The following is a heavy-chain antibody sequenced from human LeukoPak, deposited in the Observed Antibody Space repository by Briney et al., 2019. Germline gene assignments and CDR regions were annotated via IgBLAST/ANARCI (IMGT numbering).Heavy chain of an antibody. D-gene: IGHD6-6*01. CDR2: INSDGSST. CDR3: ARGYGSSRGWY. J-gene: IGHJ4*02. Sequence: GGSLRLSCVASGFTFSNHWMHWVRQVPGKGLVWVSRINSDGSSTSYADSVKGRFTISRDNAKNTLYLQMNSLRAEDTAVYYCARGYGSSRGWYWGQGTLVTVSS. CDR1: GFTFSNHW. V-gene: IGHV3-74*01.